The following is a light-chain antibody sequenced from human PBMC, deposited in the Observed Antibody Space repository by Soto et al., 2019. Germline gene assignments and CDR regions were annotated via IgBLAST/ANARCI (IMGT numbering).Light chain of an antibody. CDR1: SSDVGGYNY. CDR2: EVS. Sequence: QSALTQPPSASGSPGQSVTISCTGTSSDVGGYNYISWYQHHPGKAPKLMIYEVSQRPSGVPDRFSGSKSGNTASLTVSGLQAEDEADYYCCSYAGSSTVVFGGGTKLTVL. V-gene: IGLV2-8*01. CDR3: CSYAGSSTVV. J-gene: IGLJ2*01.